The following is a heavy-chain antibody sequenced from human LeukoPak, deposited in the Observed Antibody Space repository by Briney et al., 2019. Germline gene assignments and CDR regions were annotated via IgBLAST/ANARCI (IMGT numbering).Heavy chain of an antibody. Sequence: GGSLRLSCAASGFTFSSYAMHWVRQAPGKGLEWVAVISYDGSSKYYADSVKGRFTISRDNSKNTLYLQMNSLRAEDTAVYYCATGLYYYDSSGYYVRTDAFDIWGQGTMVTVSS. V-gene: IGHV3-30-3*01. CDR2: ISYDGSSK. J-gene: IGHJ3*02. D-gene: IGHD3-22*01. CDR1: GFTFSSYA. CDR3: ATGLYYYDSSGYYVRTDAFDI.